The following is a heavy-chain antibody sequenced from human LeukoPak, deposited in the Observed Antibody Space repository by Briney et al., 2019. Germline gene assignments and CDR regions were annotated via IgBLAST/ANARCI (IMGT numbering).Heavy chain of an antibody. D-gene: IGHD3-9*01. J-gene: IGHJ4*02. CDR3: ASGHYDILTGYYPDY. V-gene: IGHV4-30-2*01. CDR2: IYDSGST. CDR1: GGSISSGGYS. Sequence: SETLSLTCAVSGGSISSGGYSWSWIRQPQGKGLEWIVYIYDSGSTYYNPSLQSRVTISVDRSKNQFSLKLSSVTAADTAVYYCASGHYDILTGYYPDYWGQGTLVTVSS.